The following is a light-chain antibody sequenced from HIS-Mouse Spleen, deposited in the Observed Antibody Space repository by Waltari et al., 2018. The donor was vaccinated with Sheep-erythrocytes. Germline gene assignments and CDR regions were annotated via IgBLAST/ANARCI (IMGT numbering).Light chain of an antibody. Sequence: AIQMTQSPYSLSASVGDRVNITCRASQGIRNDLGWYQQKPGKAPKLLIYAASSLQSGVPSRFSGSGSGTDFTLTISSLQPEDFATYYCLQDYNYPTFGQGTKVEIK. J-gene: IGKJ1*01. CDR3: LQDYNYPT. CDR2: AAS. CDR1: QGIRND. V-gene: IGKV1-6*01.